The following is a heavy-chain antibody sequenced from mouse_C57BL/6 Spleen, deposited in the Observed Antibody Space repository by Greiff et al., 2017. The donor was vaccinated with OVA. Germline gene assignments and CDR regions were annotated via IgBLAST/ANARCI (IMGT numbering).Heavy chain of an antibody. CDR3: ARVRNYYGSSPWYFDV. CDR1: GYTFTSYW. J-gene: IGHJ1*03. D-gene: IGHD1-1*01. Sequence: QVQLQQPGTELVKPGASVKLSCKASGYTFTSYWMHWVKQRPGQGLEWIGNINPSNGGTNYNEKFKSKATLTVDKSSSTAYMQLSSLTSEDSAVYYCARVRNYYGSSPWYFDVWGTGTTVTVSS. CDR2: INPSNGGT. V-gene: IGHV1-53*01.